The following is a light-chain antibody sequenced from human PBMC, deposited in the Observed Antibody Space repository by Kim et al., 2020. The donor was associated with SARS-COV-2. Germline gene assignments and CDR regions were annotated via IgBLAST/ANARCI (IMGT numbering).Light chain of an antibody. Sequence: VLTQSPDTLSLSPGDRGTLSCRASQRVRGNFLAWYQQKPGQAPRLLIYAASSRAGGVPDRFSGSGSGTDFTLTIDRLEPEDVAVYYCQIDDDSPPNTFGQGTKLEI. V-gene: IGKV3-20*01. CDR3: QIDDDSPPNT. CDR1: QRVRGNF. J-gene: IGKJ2*01. CDR2: AAS.